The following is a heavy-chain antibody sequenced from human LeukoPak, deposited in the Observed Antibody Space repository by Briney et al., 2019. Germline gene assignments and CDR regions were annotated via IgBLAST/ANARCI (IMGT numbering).Heavy chain of an antibody. Sequence: ASVKVSCKASGYTFTSYDINWVRQATGQGLEWMGWMNPNSGNTGYAQKFQGRVIMTRNTSISTAYMELSSLRSEDTAVYYCARGIGYDYVWGSSTTKVDAFDIWGQGTMVTVSS. J-gene: IGHJ3*02. V-gene: IGHV1-8*01. D-gene: IGHD3-16*01. CDR2: MNPNSGNT. CDR1: GYTFTSYD. CDR3: ARGIGYDYVWGSSTTKVDAFDI.